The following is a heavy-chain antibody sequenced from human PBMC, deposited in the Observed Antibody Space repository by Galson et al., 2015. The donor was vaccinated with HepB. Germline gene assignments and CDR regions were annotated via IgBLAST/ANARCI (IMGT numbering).Heavy chain of an antibody. V-gene: IGHV3-33*01. CDR1: GFTFGSYG. CDR2: IGDDGSIE. CDR3: ARRMLEFWRYYQQRYVMDV. D-gene: IGHD2-2*01. J-gene: IGHJ6*04. Sequence: SLRLSCAASGFTFGSYGMHWVRQAPGRGLEWVALIGDDGSIENYADSVKGRFTISRDNSKNMLFLQMSSLRAEDTAVYYCARRMLEFWRYYQQRYVMDVYGEVSTFTDSS.